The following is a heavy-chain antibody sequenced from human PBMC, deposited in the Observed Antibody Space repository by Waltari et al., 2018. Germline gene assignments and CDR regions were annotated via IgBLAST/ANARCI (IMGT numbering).Heavy chain of an antibody. CDR2: ITGSSRTI. J-gene: IGHJ6*02. D-gene: IGHD3-3*01. Sequence: EIQLVQSGGGLVQPGGSLRLSCAASGFSFDDYSLNWVRQAPGKGLEWFSYITGSSRTIYYADSVRGRFTVSRDNAKNSLYLQMNSLRAEDTAVYFCARPVRISGNYGLDVWGHGTTVIVSS. CDR1: GFSFDDYS. CDR3: ARPVRISGNYGLDV. V-gene: IGHV3-48*01.